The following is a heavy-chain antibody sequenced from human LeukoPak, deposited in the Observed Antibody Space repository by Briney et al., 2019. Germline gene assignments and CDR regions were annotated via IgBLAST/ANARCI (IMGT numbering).Heavy chain of an antibody. D-gene: IGHD3-3*01. CDR1: GYTFTGYY. V-gene: IGHV1-69*02. CDR3: ARIDNYDFWSGQGLGGIDP. Sequence: SVKVSCKASGYTFTGYYMHWVRQAPGQGLEWLGRIIPTLGIANYAQKFQGRVTITADKSTSTAYMELSSLRSEDTAVYYCARIDNYDFWSGQGLGGIDPWGQGTLVTVSS. J-gene: IGHJ5*02. CDR2: IIPTLGIA.